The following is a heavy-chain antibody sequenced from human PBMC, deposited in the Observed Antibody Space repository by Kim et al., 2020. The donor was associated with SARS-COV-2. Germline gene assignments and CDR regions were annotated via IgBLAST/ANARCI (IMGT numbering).Heavy chain of an antibody. CDR1: GFTVSSNY. Sequence: GGSLRLSCAASGFTVSSNYMSWVRQAPGKGLEWVSVIYSGGSTYYADSVKGRFTISRDNSKNTLYLQMNSLRAEDTAVYYCARDFIAAAGTGFDYWGQGTLVTVS. V-gene: IGHV3-66*02. D-gene: IGHD6-13*01. J-gene: IGHJ4*02. CDR3: ARDFIAAAGTGFDY. CDR2: IYSGGST.